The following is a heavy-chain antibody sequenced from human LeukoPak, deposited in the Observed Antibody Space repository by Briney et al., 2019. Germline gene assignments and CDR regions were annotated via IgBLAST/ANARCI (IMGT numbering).Heavy chain of an antibody. J-gene: IGHJ3*02. CDR2: INPSGGGT. CDR1: GNTFTSYY. D-gene: IGHD6-19*01. V-gene: IGHV1-46*01. CDR3: ANSGRQGAFDI. Sequence: ASVKVSCKTSGNTFTSYYMHWVRHAPGQGLEWMGIINPSGGGTNYAPKFQGRVTMTRDMSTSTVYMEVSSLRSEDTAVYYCANSGRQGAFDIWGQGTMVTVSS.